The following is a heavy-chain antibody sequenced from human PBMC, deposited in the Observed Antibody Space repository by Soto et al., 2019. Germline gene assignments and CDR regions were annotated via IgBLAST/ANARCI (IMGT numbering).Heavy chain of an antibody. CDR1: GFTFSSYA. D-gene: IGHD3-3*01. Sequence: PGGSLRLSCAASGFTFSSYAMHWVRQAPGKGLEWVAVISYDGSNKYYADSVKGRFTISRDNPKNTLYLQMNSLRAEDTAVYYCARDRAMYYDFWSGYGYYYGMDVWGQGTTVTVSS. V-gene: IGHV3-30-3*01. CDR3: ARDRAMYYDFWSGYGYYYGMDV. CDR2: ISYDGSNK. J-gene: IGHJ6*02.